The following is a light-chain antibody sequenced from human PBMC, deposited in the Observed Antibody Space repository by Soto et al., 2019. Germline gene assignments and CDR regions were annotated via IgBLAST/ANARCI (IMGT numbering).Light chain of an antibody. CDR1: QTIRKS. V-gene: IGKV1-39*01. J-gene: IGKJ4*01. CDR3: QQSYSTPLT. Sequence: DIRMTQSPSSLSASVGDTISITCRSFQTIRKSLNWYQQRPGKAPKLLIFAASSLQSGVPSRFSGSGSGTDFTLTISSLQPEDFATYYCQQSYSTPLTFGGGTKVDIK. CDR2: AAS.